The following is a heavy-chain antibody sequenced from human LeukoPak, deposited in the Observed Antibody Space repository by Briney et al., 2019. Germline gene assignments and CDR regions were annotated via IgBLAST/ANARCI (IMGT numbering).Heavy chain of an antibody. CDR1: GFTFSSYS. CDR3: ARALGKMATAYYYYGMDV. J-gene: IGHJ6*02. Sequence: GGSLRLSCAASGFTFSSYSMNWVRQAPGKGLEWVSSISSSSSYIYYADSVKGRFTISRDNAKNSLYLQMNSLRAEDTAVYYCARALGKMATAYYYYGMDVWGQGTTVTVSS. D-gene: IGHD5-24*01. CDR2: ISSSSSYI. V-gene: IGHV3-21*01.